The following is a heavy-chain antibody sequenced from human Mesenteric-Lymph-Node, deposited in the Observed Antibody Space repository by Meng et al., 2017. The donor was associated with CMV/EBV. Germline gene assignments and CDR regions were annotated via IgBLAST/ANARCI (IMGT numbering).Heavy chain of an antibody. CDR3: ARDLFIVAAGMSGTPLAY. CDR2: ISSDGTNT. D-gene: IGHD6-13*01. Sequence: GGSLRLSCAASGFTFNNYAMHWVRQAPGEGLEWVAVISSDGTNTYYADSVKGRFTISRDNSKNQFSLNLTSVTAADTAVYYCARDLFIVAAGMSGTPLAYWGQGTLVTVSS. V-gene: IGHV3-30*04. CDR1: GFTFNNYA. J-gene: IGHJ4*02.